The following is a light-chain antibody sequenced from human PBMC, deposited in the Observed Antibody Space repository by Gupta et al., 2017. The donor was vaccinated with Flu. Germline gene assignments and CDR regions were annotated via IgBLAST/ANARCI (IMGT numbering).Light chain of an antibody. Sequence: QSALTQPPSASGSPGQSVTISCTGTSSDVGGYKYVSWYQQYPGKAPKLMIYEVTKRPSGFPDRFSGSKSGNTASLTVSGLQAEDEADYYCSSYAGSNNLLFGGGTKLTVL. CDR2: EVT. J-gene: IGLJ2*01. CDR3: SSYAGSNNLL. CDR1: SSDVGGYKY. V-gene: IGLV2-8*01.